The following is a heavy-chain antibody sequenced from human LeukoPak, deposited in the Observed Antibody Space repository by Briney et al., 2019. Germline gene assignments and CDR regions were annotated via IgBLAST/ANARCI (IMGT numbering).Heavy chain of an antibody. D-gene: IGHD3-22*01. CDR3: ARAYYYDSSGYYPWFDY. CDR2: ISAYNGNT. V-gene: IGHV1-18*01. CDR1: GYTFTSYG. Sequence: ASVKVSCKASGYTFTSYGISWVRQAPGQGLEWMGWISAYNGNTNYAQKLQGSVTMTTDTSTSTAYMELRSLRSDDTAVYYCARAYYYDSSGYYPWFDYWGQGTLVTVSS. J-gene: IGHJ4*02.